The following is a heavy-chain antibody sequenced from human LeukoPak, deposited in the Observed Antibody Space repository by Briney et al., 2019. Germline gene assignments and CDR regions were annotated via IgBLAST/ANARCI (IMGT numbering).Heavy chain of an antibody. V-gene: IGHV3-48*01. D-gene: IGHD3-22*01. Sequence: GGSLRLSCAASGFTFSSYSMNWVRQAPGKGLEWVSYISSSSSTIYYADSVKGRFTISRDNAKNSLYLQMNSLRAEDTALYYCARDLDYYDSSGYYYGLDYWGQGTLVTVSS. J-gene: IGHJ4*02. CDR2: ISSSSSTI. CDR1: GFTFSSYS. CDR3: ARDLDYYDSSGYYYGLDY.